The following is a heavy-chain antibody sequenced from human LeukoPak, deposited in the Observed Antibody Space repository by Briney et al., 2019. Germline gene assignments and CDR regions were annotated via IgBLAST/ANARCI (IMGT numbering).Heavy chain of an antibody. J-gene: IGHJ5*02. V-gene: IGHV1-18*01. CDR1: GYTFTSYG. Sequence: ASVEVSCKASGYTFTSYGISWVRQAPGQGLEWMGWISAYNGNTNYAQKLQGRVTMTTDTSTSTAYMELRSLRSDDTAVYYCARLENIPGWFDPWGQGTLVTVSS. CDR2: ISAYNGNT. CDR3: ARLENIPGWFDP. D-gene: IGHD2/OR15-2a*01.